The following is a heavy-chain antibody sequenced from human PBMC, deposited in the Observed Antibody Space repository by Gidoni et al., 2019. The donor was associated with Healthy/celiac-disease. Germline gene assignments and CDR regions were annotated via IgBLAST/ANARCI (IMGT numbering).Heavy chain of an antibody. V-gene: IGHV4-39*01. CDR3: VRPSGGSRFDP. D-gene: IGHD3-10*01. J-gene: IGHJ5*02. Sequence: QLQLQDSGPGLVNPSETLSLTSPASAGSISSSSYYWGWIRQPPGKGLEWIGSIDYSGGTYSNPSLKSRVTISVDTSKNQFSLKLSSVTAADTAVYYCVRPSGGSRFDPWGQGTLVTVSS. CDR1: AGSISSSSYY. CDR2: IDYSGGT.